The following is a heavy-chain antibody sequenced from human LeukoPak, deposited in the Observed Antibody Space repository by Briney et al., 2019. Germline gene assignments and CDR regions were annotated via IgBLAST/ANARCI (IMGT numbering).Heavy chain of an antibody. CDR1: GFTFTNYA. D-gene: IGHD6-13*01. CDR2: ISSSSSYI. CDR3: ASAYSSSWYPFDY. Sequence: PGTSLRLSCVASGFTFTNYAMSWVRQAPGKGLEWVSSISSSSSYIYYADSVKGRFTISRDNAKNSLYLQMNSLRAEDTAVYYCASAYSSSWYPFDYWGQGTLVTVSS. V-gene: IGHV3-21*01. J-gene: IGHJ4*02.